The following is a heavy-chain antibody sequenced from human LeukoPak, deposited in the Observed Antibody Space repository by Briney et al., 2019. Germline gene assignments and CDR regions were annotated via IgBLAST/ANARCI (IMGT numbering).Heavy chain of an antibody. J-gene: IGHJ4*02. V-gene: IGHV4-30-4*01. CDR2: IYHSGIT. D-gene: IGHD3-22*01. CDR1: GGSISSGDYY. Sequence: SETLSLTCSVSGGSISSGDYYWTWIRQPPGKGLEWIGYIYHSGITYYNPSLKSRVTTLLDTSTNQFSLKLTSVTAADTAVYYCACRLYYYDSSGQIPEGYFDYWGQGTLVTVSS. CDR3: ACRLYYYDSSGQIPEGYFDY.